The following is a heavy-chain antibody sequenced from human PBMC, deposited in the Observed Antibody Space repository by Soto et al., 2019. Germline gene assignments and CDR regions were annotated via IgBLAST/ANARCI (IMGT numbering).Heavy chain of an antibody. CDR1: GGSISSGGYF. CDR2: IHNNGNT. CDR3: AREGFGSGSYYNFDY. Sequence: SETLSLTCTVSGGSISSGGYFWSWIRQHPGKGLEWIGYIHNNGNTYYNPSLKSRLTTSVDTSKNQFSLELSSVTAADTAVYYCAREGFGSGSYYNFDYWGQGTLVTVS. D-gene: IGHD3-10*01. V-gene: IGHV4-31*03. J-gene: IGHJ4*02.